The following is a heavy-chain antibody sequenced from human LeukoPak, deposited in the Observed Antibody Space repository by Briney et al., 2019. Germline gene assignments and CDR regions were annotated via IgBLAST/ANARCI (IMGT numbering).Heavy chain of an antibody. D-gene: IGHD5/OR15-5a*01. CDR1: GFTFSSYA. V-gene: IGHV3-23*01. CDR3: ASGPSTLPSGDVFDV. J-gene: IGHJ3*01. CDR2: ISGSGGTT. Sequence: GGSLKLSCVASGFTFSSYAISWVRQAPGKGLEWVSAISGSGGTTYYADSVKGRFTISRDNSKNTLSLQMNSLRAEDTAVYYCASGPSTLPSGDVFDVWGQGAMVTFSS.